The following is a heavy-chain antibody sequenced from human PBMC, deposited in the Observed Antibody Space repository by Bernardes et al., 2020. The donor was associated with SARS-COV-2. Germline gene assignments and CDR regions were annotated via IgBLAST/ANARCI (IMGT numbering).Heavy chain of an antibody. CDR1: GYTFTMYT. CDR3: ARDRGSVKTGFDY. CDR2: ISTYNGDT. V-gene: IGHV1-18*04. J-gene: IGHJ4*02. Sequence: ASMKVSCKTSGYTFTMYTITWVRQAPGQGLEWMGWISTYNGDTKIAHKFQDRVSMTTDPSTNTAYMELRSLRADDTAVYYCARDRGSVKTGFDYWGQGTQVTVSS. D-gene: IGHD1-1*01.